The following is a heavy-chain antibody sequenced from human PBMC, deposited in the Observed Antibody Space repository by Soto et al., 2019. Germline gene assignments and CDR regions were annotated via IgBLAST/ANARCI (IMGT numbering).Heavy chain of an antibody. Sequence: PSETLSLTCTVSGGSISSYYWSWIRQPPGKGLEWIGYIYYSGSTNYNPSLKSRVTISVDTSKNQFSLKLSSVTAADTAVYYCAGNKRGYSYGYYYGMDVWGQGTTVTVSS. CDR2: IYYSGST. D-gene: IGHD5-18*01. J-gene: IGHJ6*02. V-gene: IGHV4-59*01. CDR3: AGNKRGYSYGYYYGMDV. CDR1: GGSISSYY.